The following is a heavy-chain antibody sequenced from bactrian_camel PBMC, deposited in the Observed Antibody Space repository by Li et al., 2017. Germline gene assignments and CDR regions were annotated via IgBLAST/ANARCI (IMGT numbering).Heavy chain of an antibody. J-gene: IGHJ4*01. CDR2: ITSTGTI. CDR1: VEFSFSIHG. Sequence: VQLVESGGGLVQPGGSLRLSCVASVEFSFSIHGMSWVRQAAGQELEWIAGITSTGTIYYGPAMKGRATISRDNAKNTLYLQMDNLLPEDTAMYYCARGRTWPCERYEVHDWGQGTQVTVS. D-gene: IGHD1*01. V-gene: IGHV3S10*01. CDR3: ARGRTWPCERYEVHD.